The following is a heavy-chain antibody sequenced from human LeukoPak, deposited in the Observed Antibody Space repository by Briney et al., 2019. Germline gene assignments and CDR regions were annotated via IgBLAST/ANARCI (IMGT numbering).Heavy chain of an antibody. J-gene: IGHJ5*02. CDR3: ASGRAYSNYGT. D-gene: IGHD4-11*01. CDR1: GGSISNSFYY. Sequence: PSETLSLTCTVSGGSISNSFYYWGWIRRPPGKGLEWIGSINYSGSTYYNPSLKSRVTISVDMSKNQFSLKLSSVTAADTAIYFCASGRAYSNYGTWGQGTLVTVSS. CDR2: INYSGST. V-gene: IGHV4-39*07.